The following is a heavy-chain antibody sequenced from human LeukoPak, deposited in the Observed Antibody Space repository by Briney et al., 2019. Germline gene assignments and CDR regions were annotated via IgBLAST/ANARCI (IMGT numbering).Heavy chain of an antibody. Sequence: GGSLRLSCAASGFTFSSYNMNWVRQAPGKGLEWVSYISDSSSTMYYADSVKGRFTISRDNAKNSLYLQMNSLRAEDTAVYYCARAPLYDILTGYYSPYYYYMDVWGKGTTVTVSS. CDR2: ISDSSSTM. J-gene: IGHJ6*03. D-gene: IGHD3-9*01. CDR3: ARAPLYDILTGYYSPYYYYMDV. CDR1: GFTFSSYN. V-gene: IGHV3-48*01.